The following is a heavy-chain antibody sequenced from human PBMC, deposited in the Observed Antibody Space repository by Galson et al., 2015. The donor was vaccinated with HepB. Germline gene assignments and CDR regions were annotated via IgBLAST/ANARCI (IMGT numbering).Heavy chain of an antibody. CDR1: GGSISSGGYY. J-gene: IGHJ1*01. CDR2: IYYSGST. V-gene: IGHV4-31*03. D-gene: IGHD2-2*03. CDR3: ASTPTGYCSSTSCTYFQH. Sequence: TLSLTCTVSGGSISSGGYYWSWIRQHPGKGLEWIGYIYYSGSTYYNPSLKSRVTISVDTSKNQFSLKLSSVTAADTAVYYCASTPTGYCSSTSCTYFQHWGQGTLVTVSS.